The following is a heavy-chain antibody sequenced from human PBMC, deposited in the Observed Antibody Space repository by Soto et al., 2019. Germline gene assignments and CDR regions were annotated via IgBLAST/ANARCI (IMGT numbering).Heavy chain of an antibody. CDR3: ARQRGRIAAEVDV. V-gene: IGHV5-10-1*01. D-gene: IGHD6-25*01. CDR1: GYRFTSYW. Sequence: GESLKISCKGSGYRFTSYWINWVRQMPGKGLEWMGRIDPSDSYTNFSPSFKGHVTISLDKSISTAYLQWSSLGASDTAMYYCARQRGRIAAEVDVWGQGTTVTVSS. CDR2: IDPSDSYT. J-gene: IGHJ6*02.